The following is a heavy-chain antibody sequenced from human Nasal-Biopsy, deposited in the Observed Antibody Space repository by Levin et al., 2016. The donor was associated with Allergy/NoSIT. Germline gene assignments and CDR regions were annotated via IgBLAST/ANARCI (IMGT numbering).Heavy chain of an antibody. CDR1: GFSLSTSGAG. D-gene: IGHD4-17*01. Sequence: SGPTLVKPTQTLTLTCTFSGFSLSTSGAGVGWIRQPPGKALEWLALIYWDDDKRYSPSLESRLTITRDIPRNQVVLRMTNMDPMDTGTYYCARRMDRDYQLWSWFDPWGQGIPVTVSS. CDR2: IYWDDDK. CDR3: ARRMDRDYQLWSWFDP. J-gene: IGHJ5*02. V-gene: IGHV2-5*02.